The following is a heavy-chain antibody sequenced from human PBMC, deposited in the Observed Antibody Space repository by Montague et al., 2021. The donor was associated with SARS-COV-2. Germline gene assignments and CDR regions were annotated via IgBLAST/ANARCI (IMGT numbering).Heavy chain of an antibody. CDR1: SGSISDFY. J-gene: IGHJ3*01. D-gene: IGHD3-3*01. CDR3: ARGQVTISGVLIFIPAAGHLDG. Sequence: SETLSLTCAVSSGSISDFYWTWIRQSPGKGLERIGEINHTGSATYNPSLKGRVTLSRDTSTNQISLKLQSVSPADTAVYYCARGQVTISGVLIFIPAAGHLDGWGQGTSVTVSS. CDR2: INHTGSA. V-gene: IGHV4-34*01.